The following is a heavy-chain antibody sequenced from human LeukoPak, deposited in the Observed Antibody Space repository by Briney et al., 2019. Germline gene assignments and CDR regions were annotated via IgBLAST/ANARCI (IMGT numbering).Heavy chain of an antibody. D-gene: IGHD4-11*01. CDR3: ARDWPTVIADY. Sequence: ASVKVSCKTSGYTFTSHGISWLRQAPGQGLEWMGWIRPSNRDTKYAEKVQGRLSMTTDTYTTTAYMELRSLRSDDTAVYYCARDWPTVIADYWGQGTLVTVSS. V-gene: IGHV1-18*01. J-gene: IGHJ4*02. CDR2: IRPSNRDT. CDR1: GYTFTSHG.